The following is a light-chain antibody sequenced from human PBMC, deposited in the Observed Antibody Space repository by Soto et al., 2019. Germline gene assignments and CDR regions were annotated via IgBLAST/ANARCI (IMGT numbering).Light chain of an antibody. J-gene: IGKJ5*01. CDR2: GAS. CDR1: RSVRSN. V-gene: IGKV3D-15*01. Sequence: PGERVTLSCRASRSVRSNSLTCYQQKPGQAPGLLISGASTRATGVPARFSGSGSGTDFTLTITNLQSEDFAIYYCQQYNSWPQFGQGTRLEI. CDR3: QQYNSWPQ.